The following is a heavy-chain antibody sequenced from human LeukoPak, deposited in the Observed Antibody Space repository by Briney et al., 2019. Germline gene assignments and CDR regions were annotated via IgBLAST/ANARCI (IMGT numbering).Heavy chain of an antibody. CDR1: DYPISSGYF. V-gene: IGHV4-38-2*02. CDR3: AREHCAGGYCYFLDY. CDR2: MSHSGST. Sequence: SETLSLTCSVSDYPISSGYFWGWIRQPPGKGLEWIATMSHSGSTYFNPSLKSRVVVSIDASKNQFSLNLTSVTAADTAVYYCAREHCAGGYCYFLDYWGQGTLVTVSS. D-gene: IGHD2/OR15-2a*01. J-gene: IGHJ4*02.